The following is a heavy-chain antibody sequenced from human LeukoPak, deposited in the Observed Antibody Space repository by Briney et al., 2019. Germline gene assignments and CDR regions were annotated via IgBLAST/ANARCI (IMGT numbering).Heavy chain of an antibody. J-gene: IGHJ4*02. V-gene: IGHV1-2*02. Sequence: ASVKVSCKASGYTFTDYYMHWVRQAPGQGLEWLGWINPNSGGTNYAQKFQGRVTMTRDTSISTAYMELSRLRSDDTAVYYCAREYYDSSAYNQEAIDCWGQGTLVTVSS. CDR2: INPNSGGT. CDR1: GYTFTDYY. D-gene: IGHD3-22*01. CDR3: AREYYDSSAYNQEAIDC.